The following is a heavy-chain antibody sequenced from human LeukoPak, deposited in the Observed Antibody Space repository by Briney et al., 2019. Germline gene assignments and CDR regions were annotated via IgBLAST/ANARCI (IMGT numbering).Heavy chain of an antibody. CDR3: AKSAQYSSAWFTGCFDY. Sequence: ASVKVSCKASGYTFSDYYMHWVRQAPGQGLEWMGWIKPNSGDTHYAQMFQGRVTMTRDTSINAAYMELRRVRSDDTAVYYCAKSAQYSSAWFTGCFDYWGQGSLVTVSS. J-gene: IGHJ4*02. D-gene: IGHD4-11*01. CDR2: IKPNSGDT. CDR1: GYTFSDYY. V-gene: IGHV1-2*02.